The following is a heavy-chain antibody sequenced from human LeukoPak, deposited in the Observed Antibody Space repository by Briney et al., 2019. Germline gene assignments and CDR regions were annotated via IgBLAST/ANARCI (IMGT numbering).Heavy chain of an antibody. D-gene: IGHD2-2*01. V-gene: IGHV1-2*02. CDR3: ARVSQGYCSSTSCYRAFDI. CDR1: GYTFTGYY. J-gene: IGHJ3*02. CDR2: INPNSGGT. Sequence: ASVKVSCKASGYTFTGYYMHWVRQAPGQGLEWMGWINPNSGGTNYAQKFQGRVTMTRDTSISTAYMELSRLRSDDTAVYYCARVSQGYCSSTSCYRAFDIWGQGIMVTVSS.